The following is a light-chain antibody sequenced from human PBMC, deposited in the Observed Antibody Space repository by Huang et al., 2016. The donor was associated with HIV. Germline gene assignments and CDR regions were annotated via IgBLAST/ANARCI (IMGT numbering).Light chain of an antibody. J-gene: IGKJ2*01. Sequence: DIQMTQSPSTLSASVGDSVTITCRASQNINNWFAWYQQKPGKAPNLLIYRASSLQIGVPSRFTGSGSGTEFTLTITSLQPDDLGTYYCQQYNTYLYTFGQGTKLEI. V-gene: IGKV1-5*03. CDR2: RAS. CDR3: QQYNTYLYT. CDR1: QNINNW.